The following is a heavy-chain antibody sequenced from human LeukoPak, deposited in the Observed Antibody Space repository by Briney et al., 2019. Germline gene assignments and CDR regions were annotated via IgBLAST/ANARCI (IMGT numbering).Heavy chain of an antibody. Sequence: GASVKVSCKASGYTFGSDDINWVRQAPGQGLEWMGWINPNSGGTNSAQKFQGRVTMTRDTSISTAYMELSRLRSDDTAVYYCARMLRIAARLNYYYYMDVWGKGTTVTVSS. J-gene: IGHJ6*03. CDR3: ARMLRIAARLNYYYYMDV. D-gene: IGHD6-6*01. CDR2: INPNSGGT. V-gene: IGHV1-2*02. CDR1: GYTFGSDD.